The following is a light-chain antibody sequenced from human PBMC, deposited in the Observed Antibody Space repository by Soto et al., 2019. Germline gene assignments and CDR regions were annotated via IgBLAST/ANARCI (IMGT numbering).Light chain of an antibody. V-gene: IGKV3-20*01. CDR2: GAS. J-gene: IGKJ1*01. CDR1: QSVSSIY. Sequence: EIVLTQSPGTLSLSPGERATLSCRASQSVSSIYLAWYQQKRGQAPRLLMSGASSRASGIPDRFSGSGSGTDFTLTISRLEPEDFEVYYCQQFDSLPRTLGQGTKVDI. CDR3: QQFDSLPRT.